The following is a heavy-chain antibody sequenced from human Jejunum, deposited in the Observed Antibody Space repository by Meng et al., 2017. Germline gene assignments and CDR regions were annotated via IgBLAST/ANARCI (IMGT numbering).Heavy chain of an antibody. D-gene: IGHD3-16*01. CDR3: ARDPTGGTFHYFGS. Sequence: QVQFVQSGAEVKKPGASLQISCKPSGNTFTTTSIHLVRQAPGQRPEWMGWINAGSGNTKYSLKFQNRVTLTRDTSANTAYMEVNSLTSEDTAVYYCARDPTGGTFHYFGSWGQGALVTVSS. J-gene: IGHJ4*02. V-gene: IGHV1-3*01. CDR1: GNTFTTTS. CDR2: INAGSGNT.